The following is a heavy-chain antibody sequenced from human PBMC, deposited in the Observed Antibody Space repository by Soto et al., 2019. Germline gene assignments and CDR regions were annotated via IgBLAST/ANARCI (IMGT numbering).Heavy chain of an antibody. D-gene: IGHD3-22*01. V-gene: IGHV4-59*06. J-gene: IGHJ4*02. CDR3: TPGMEGYYDSSVPRDFDY. CDR2: IYYSGST. Sequence: PSETLSLTCTVSGASISSYYWSWIRQPPEKGLEWIGYIYYSGSTYYNPSLKSRVTLSVDMSKNQFSLKLSSVTAADTAVYYCTPGMEGYYDSSVPRDFDYWGQGTLVTVSS. CDR1: GASISSYY.